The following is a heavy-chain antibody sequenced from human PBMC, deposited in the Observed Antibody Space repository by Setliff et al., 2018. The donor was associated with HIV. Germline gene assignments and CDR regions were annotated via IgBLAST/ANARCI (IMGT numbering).Heavy chain of an antibody. CDR2: VYVTGSS. J-gene: IGHJ4*02. D-gene: IGHD3-10*01. CDR1: GVSAGSGSFY. V-gene: IGHV4-61*02. Sequence: SETLSLTCTVSGVSAGSGSFYWSWIRQPAGRGLEWIGRVYVTGSSAYNPSLKSRVSMSVLGSRNQISLKLTSVTAADTAVYYCARVGGFFGEARPPPDYWGQGALVTVSS. CDR3: ARVGGFFGEARPPPDY.